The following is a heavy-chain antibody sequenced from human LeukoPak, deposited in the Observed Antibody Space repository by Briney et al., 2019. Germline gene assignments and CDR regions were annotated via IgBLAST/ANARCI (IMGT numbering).Heavy chain of an antibody. D-gene: IGHD3-16*01. V-gene: IGHV3-72*01. Sequence: PGGSLRLSCAASGFTFSVYYMDWVRQAPGEGLEWVGRTRNKVNSYTTEYAASVKGRFTISRDDSKNSLYLQMNSLKTEDTAVYYCAREFGRGFDYWGQGTLVTVSS. CDR2: TRNKVNSYTT. CDR3: AREFGRGFDY. CDR1: GFTFSVYY. J-gene: IGHJ4*02.